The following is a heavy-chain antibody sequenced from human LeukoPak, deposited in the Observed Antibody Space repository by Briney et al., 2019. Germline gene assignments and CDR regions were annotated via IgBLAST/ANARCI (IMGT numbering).Heavy chain of an antibody. D-gene: IGHD3-22*01. CDR3: ARLSRYYDSSGYYSKPLLYYYYYMDV. CDR1: GDSISSYS. Sequence: PSETLSLTCTVSGDSISSYSWSWIRQPPGKGLEWIGYIYYSGSTNYNPSLKSRVTISVDTSKNQFSLKLSSVTAADTAVYYCARLSRYYDSSGYYSKPLLYYYYYMDVWGKGTTVTVSS. V-gene: IGHV4-59*01. J-gene: IGHJ6*03. CDR2: IYYSGST.